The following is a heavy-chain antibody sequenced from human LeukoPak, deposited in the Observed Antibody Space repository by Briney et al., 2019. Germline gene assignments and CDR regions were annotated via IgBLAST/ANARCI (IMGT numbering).Heavy chain of an antibody. J-gene: IGHJ4*02. CDR2: IYHSGST. D-gene: IGHD3-10*01. CDR3: ARDWGELLWFGEYPYYFDY. CDR1: GYSISSDYY. Sequence: SETLSLTCNVSGYSISSDYYWGWIRQPPGKGLEWIGSIYHSGSTYYNPSLKSRVTVSVDTSKNQFSLKLSSVTAADTAVYYCARDWGELLWFGEYPYYFDYWGQGTLVTVSS. V-gene: IGHV4-38-2*02.